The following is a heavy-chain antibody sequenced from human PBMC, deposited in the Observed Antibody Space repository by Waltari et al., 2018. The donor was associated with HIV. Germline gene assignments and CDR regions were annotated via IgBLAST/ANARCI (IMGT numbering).Heavy chain of an antibody. D-gene: IGHD3-22*01. CDR2: INHSGST. CDR3: ARGAEEVVVITTCYAY. Sequence: QVQLQQWGAGLLKPSETLSLTCAVYGGSFSGYYWSWIRQPPGEGLEWIGEINHSGSTNYNPSQKSRVTISVDTSKNQFSRKLSSVTAADTAVYYCARGAEEVVVITTCYAYWGQGTLVTVSS. J-gene: IGHJ4*02. V-gene: IGHV4-34*01. CDR1: GGSFSGYY.